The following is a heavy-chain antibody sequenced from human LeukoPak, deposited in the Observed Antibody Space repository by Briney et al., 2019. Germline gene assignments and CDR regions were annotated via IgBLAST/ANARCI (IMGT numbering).Heavy chain of an antibody. CDR3: ATYHYDNSGYFVPY. D-gene: IGHD3-22*01. CDR1: GYTFTNYY. V-gene: IGHV1-46*01. J-gene: IGHJ4*02. CDR2: INPSGGST. Sequence: ASVKVSCKASGYTFTNYYMHWVRQAPGRGLEWMGIINPSGGSTSYAQKFQGRVTMTRDMSTSTVYMDLSSLRSEDTAVYYCATYHYDNSGYFVPYWGQGTLVTVSS.